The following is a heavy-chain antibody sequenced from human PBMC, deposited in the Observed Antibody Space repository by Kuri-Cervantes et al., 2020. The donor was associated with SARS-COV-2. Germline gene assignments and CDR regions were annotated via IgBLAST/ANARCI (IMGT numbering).Heavy chain of an antibody. CDR3: TTSMIVSAAHYFDY. Sequence: GVLKISCAASGFPFSDYRMNWIRQSPGKGLEWVSCIDGYSPYIHYADSVKGRFTISRDNAKSSVFLQMNSLRAEDTAVYYCTTSMIVSAAHYFDYWGQGILVTVSS. J-gene: IGHJ4*02. D-gene: IGHD3-22*01. V-gene: IGHV3-21*01. CDR1: GFPFSDYR. CDR2: IDGYSPYI.